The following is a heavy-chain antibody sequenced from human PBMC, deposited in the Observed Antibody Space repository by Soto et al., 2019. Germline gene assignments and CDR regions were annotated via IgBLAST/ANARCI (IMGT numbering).Heavy chain of an antibody. Sequence: QVQLEQSGAEVKKPGASVRVSCEVSGYSITTYGTSWVRQAPGQGLEWMGWISGYNGKTRYAQKFQGRFTMTTAASTSTAYMELKSLRFDDTAIYFCARDRVGRATVVPDDAFDIWGQGTMVTVSS. D-gene: IGHD2-15*01. J-gene: IGHJ3*02. CDR2: ISGYNGKT. CDR3: ARDRVGRATVVPDDAFDI. CDR1: GYSITTYG. V-gene: IGHV1-18*01.